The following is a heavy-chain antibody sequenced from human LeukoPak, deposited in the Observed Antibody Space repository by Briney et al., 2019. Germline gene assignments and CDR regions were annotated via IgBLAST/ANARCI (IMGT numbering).Heavy chain of an antibody. CDR1: GGSIRNYY. V-gene: IGHV4-59*12. J-gene: IGHJ2*01. D-gene: IGHD3-3*01. Sequence: PSETLSLTCTVSGGSIRNYYWSWIRQPPGKGLEWIGYIYYSGTTNYNPSLKSRVTISVDTSKNQFSLKLSSVTAADTAVYYCARAPPYYDFWSGYGPGYFDLWGRGTLVTVSS. CDR2: IYYSGTT. CDR3: ARAPPYYDFWSGYGPGYFDL.